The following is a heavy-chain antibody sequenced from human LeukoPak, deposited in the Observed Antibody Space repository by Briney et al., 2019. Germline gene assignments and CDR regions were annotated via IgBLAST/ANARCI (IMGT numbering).Heavy chain of an antibody. CDR3: ARDGVVLLWFGELLFEAQTYNWFDP. CDR2: ISAYNGNT. D-gene: IGHD3-10*01. J-gene: IGHJ5*02. V-gene: IGHV1-18*01. CDR1: GYTFTSYG. Sequence: ASVKVSCKASGYTFTSYGISWVRQAPGQGLEWMGWISAYNGNTNYAQKLQGRATMTTDTSTSTAYMELRSLRSDDTAVYYCARDGVVLLWFGELLFEAQTYNWFDPWGQGTLVTVSS.